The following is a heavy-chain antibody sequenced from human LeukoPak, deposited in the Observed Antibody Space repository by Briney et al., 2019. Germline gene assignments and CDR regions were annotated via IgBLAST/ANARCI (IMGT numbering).Heavy chain of an antibody. Sequence: PSETLSLTXTVSGGSISSSSYYWGWIRQPPGKGLEWIGSIYYSGSTYYNPSLKSRVTISVDTSKNQFSLKLSSVTAADTAVCYCARQTGYFDYWGQGTLVTVSS. D-gene: IGHD3-9*01. CDR3: ARQTGYFDY. J-gene: IGHJ4*02. CDR2: IYYSGST. V-gene: IGHV4-39*01. CDR1: GGSISSSSYY.